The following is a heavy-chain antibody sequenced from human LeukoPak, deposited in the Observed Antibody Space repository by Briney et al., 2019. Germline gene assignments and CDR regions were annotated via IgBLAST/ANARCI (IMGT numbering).Heavy chain of an antibody. J-gene: IGHJ2*01. CDR3: ARGRRASVVTAIRYFDL. D-gene: IGHD2-21*02. Sequence: SETLSLTCAVYGGSFSGYYWSWIRQPPGKGLEWIGEINHSGSTNYNPSLKSRVTISVDTSKNQFSLKLSSVTAADTAVYYCARGRRASVVTAIRYFDLWGRGTLVTVSS. V-gene: IGHV4-34*01. CDR1: GGSFSGYY. CDR2: INHSGST.